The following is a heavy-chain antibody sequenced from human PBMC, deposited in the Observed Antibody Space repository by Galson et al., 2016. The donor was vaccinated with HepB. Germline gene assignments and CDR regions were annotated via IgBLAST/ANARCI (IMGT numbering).Heavy chain of an antibody. V-gene: IGHV3-7*02. J-gene: IGHJ4*02. CDR1: GFTFSTYY. D-gene: IGHD5-18*01. CDR2: IKQDGSEK. Sequence: SLRLSCAASGFTFSTYYMTWVRQPPGKGLEWVAGIKQDGSEKYYADSVKGRFTISRENARNTVYLQMNSLTAEDTAVYYCGAFRGDSSGYGEYWSQGTLVTVSS. CDR3: GAFRGDSSGYGEY.